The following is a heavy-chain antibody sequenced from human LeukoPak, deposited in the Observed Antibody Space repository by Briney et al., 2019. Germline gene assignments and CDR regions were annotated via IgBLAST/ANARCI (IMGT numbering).Heavy chain of an antibody. Sequence: GRSLRLSCAASGFTFDDYAMHWVRQAPGKGLEWVSGISWNSGSIGYADSVKGRFTISRDNSKNTLYLQMNSLRAEDTAVYYCARPYYYDSSGYHYWGQGTLVTVSS. CDR1: GFTFDDYA. V-gene: IGHV3-9*01. D-gene: IGHD3-22*01. CDR3: ARPYYYDSSGYHY. J-gene: IGHJ4*02. CDR2: ISWNSGSI.